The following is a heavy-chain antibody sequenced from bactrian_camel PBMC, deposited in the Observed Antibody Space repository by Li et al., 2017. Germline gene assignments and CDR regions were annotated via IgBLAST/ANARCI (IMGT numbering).Heavy chain of an antibody. CDR3: AAQTRRLCTPQADFTY. CDR2: INRGGSST. J-gene: IGHJ4*01. D-gene: IGHD4*01. Sequence: DVQLVESGGGSVQAGGSLRLSCAASGYTVSSNCMGWFRQAPGEGLEWVSTINRGGSSTDYTDSVKGRFTVSRDSAKNTLYLQLNSLKTEDTALYYCAAQTRRLCTPQADFTYWGRGTQVTVS. CDR1: GYTVSSNC. V-gene: IGHV3S40*01.